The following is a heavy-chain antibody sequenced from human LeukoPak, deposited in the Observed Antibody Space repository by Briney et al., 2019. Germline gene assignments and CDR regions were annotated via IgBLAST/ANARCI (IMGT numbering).Heavy chain of an antibody. CDR2: IYYSGST. CDR3: ARVKSRGYYDILTGHEFDY. J-gene: IGHJ4*02. Sequence: GSLRLSCAASGFTFSSYEMNWVRQAPGKGLEWIGYIYYSGSTNYNPSLKSRVTISVDTSKNQFSLKLSSVTAADTAVYYCARVKSRGYYDILTGHEFDYWGQGTLVTVSS. V-gene: IGHV4-59*01. CDR1: GFTFSSYE. D-gene: IGHD3-9*01.